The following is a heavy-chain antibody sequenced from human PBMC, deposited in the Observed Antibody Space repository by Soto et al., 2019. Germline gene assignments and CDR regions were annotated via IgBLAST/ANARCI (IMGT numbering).Heavy chain of an antibody. CDR1: GGSISSGGYY. J-gene: IGHJ6*03. D-gene: IGHD3-9*01. Sequence: PSETLSLTCTVSGGSISSGGYYWSWIRKHPGKGLEWIGYIYYSGSTYYNPSLKSRVTISVDTSKNQFSLKLSSVTAADTAVYYCARDQGYDILTGPDSYYYYMDVWGKGTTVTVSS. CDR2: IYYSGST. V-gene: IGHV4-31*03. CDR3: ARDQGYDILTGPDSYYYYMDV.